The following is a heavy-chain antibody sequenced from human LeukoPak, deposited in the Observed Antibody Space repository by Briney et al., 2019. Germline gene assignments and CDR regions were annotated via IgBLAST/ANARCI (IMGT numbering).Heavy chain of an antibody. J-gene: IGHJ4*02. CDR3: ARRDGEAAAFDY. CDR1: GGSISSHY. V-gene: IGHV4-59*08. CDR2: IYYSGST. Sequence: SETLSLTCTVSGGSISSHYWSWIRQPPGKGLEWIGYIYYSGSTNYNPSLKSRVTISVDTSKNQFSLKLSSVTAADTAVYYCARRDGEAAAFDYWGQGTLVTVSS. D-gene: IGHD6-13*01.